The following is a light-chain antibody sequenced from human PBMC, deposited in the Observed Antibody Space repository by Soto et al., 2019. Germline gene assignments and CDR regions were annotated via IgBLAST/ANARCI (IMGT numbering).Light chain of an antibody. V-gene: IGLV2-14*01. CDR3: SSYTSSSTYV. CDR1: SSDVGDYNY. CDR2: DVS. Sequence: QSALTQPASVSGSPGQPITISCTGTSSDVGDYNYVSWYQQHPGKAPKLMIFDVSNRPSGVSNRFSGSKSGNTASLTISELQAEDEADYYCSSYTSSSTYVFGTGTKVTVL. J-gene: IGLJ1*01.